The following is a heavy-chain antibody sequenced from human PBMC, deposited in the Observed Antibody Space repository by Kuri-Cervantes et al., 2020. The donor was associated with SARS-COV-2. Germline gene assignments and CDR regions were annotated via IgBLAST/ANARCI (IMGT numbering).Heavy chain of an antibody. D-gene: IGHD5-12*01. CDR3: AKDVGIVATTPFDY. CDR1: GFTFDDYA. V-gene: IGHV3-23*01. CDR2: ISGSGGST. J-gene: IGHJ4*02. Sequence: GGSLRLSCAASGFTFDDYAMHWVRQAPGKGLEWVSAISGSGGSTYYADSVKGRLTISRDNSKNTLYLQMNSLRAEDTAVYYCAKDVGIVATTPFDYWGQGTLVTVSS.